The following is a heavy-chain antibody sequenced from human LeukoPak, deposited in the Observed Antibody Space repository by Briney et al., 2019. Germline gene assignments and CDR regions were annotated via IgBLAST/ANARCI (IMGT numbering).Heavy chain of an antibody. CDR3: ARVLGPRTSGYYYFDY. V-gene: IGHV3-66*01. CDR2: IYSDDTT. Sequence: GGSLRLSCAASGFTVSTHYMSWVRQAPGKGLEWVSVIYSDDTTYYADSVRGRFTISRDNSKNTLYLQMNSLRAEDTAVYYCARVLGPRTSGYYYFDYWGQGTLVTVSS. CDR1: GFTVSTHY. D-gene: IGHD3-9*01. J-gene: IGHJ4*02.